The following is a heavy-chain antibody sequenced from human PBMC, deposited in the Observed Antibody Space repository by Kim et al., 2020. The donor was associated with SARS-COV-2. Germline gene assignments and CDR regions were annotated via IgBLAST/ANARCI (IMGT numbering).Heavy chain of an antibody. Sequence: SETLSLTCTVSGGFISSYYWSWIRQPPGKGLEWIGYVHYSGSTNYNPSLKSRVTILVDKSKNQFSLKLGSVTAADTAIYYCARTKRDSSTWKHYYYYDMDVWGQGTTVTVSS. CDR3: ARTKRDSSTWKHYYYYDMDV. J-gene: IGHJ6*02. D-gene: IGHD6-13*01. CDR1: GGFISSYY. CDR2: VHYSGST. V-gene: IGHV4-59*01.